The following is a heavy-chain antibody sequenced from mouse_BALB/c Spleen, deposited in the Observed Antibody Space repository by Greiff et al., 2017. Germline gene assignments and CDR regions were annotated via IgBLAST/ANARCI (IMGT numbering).Heavy chain of an antibody. CDR1: GFTFSSCA. CDR3: ARDLLWLRRFAY. CDR2: ISSGGST. D-gene: IGHD2-2*01. J-gene: IGHJ3*01. V-gene: IGHV5-6-5*01. Sequence: EVMLVESGGGLVKPGGSLKLSCAASGFTFSSCAMSWVRQTPEKRLEWVASISSGGSTYYPDSVKGRFTISRDNARNILYLQMSSLRSEDTAMYYCARDLLWLRRFAYWGQGTLVTVSA.